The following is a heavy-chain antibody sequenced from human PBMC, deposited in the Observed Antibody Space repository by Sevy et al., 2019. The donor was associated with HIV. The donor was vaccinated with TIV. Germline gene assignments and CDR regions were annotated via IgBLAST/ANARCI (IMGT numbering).Heavy chain of an antibody. J-gene: IGHJ4*02. Sequence: GGSRRLSCAASGFSFSTYAMHWVRQAPGKGLEWVAVTSYDGSYKKHAESVKGRFAISRDNSKNTLYLQMNSLRADDTAVYYCARDAGYDVDSSPSDYWGQGTLVTVSS. V-gene: IGHV3-30*09. CDR3: ARDAGYDVDSSPSDY. CDR1: GFSFSTYA. D-gene: IGHD6-6*01. CDR2: TSYDGSYK.